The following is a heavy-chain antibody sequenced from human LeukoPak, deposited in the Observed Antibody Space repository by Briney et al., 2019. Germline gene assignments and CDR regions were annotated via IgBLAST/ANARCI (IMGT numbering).Heavy chain of an antibody. D-gene: IGHD3-22*01. CDR1: GFTFSSYW. V-gene: IGHV3-7*01. J-gene: IGHJ4*02. Sequence: GGSLRLSCAASGFTFSSYWMSWVRQAPGKGLEWVANIKQDGSEKYYVDSVKGRFTISRDNAKNSLYLQMNSLRADDTAVYYCARGYIDSSGYSPRSSFDNWGQGTLVTVSS. CDR3: ARGYIDSSGYSPRSSFDN. CDR2: IKQDGSEK.